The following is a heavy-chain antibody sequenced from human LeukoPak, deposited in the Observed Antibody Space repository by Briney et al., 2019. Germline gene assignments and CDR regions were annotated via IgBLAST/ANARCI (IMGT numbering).Heavy chain of an antibody. V-gene: IGHV3-20*01. CDR3: ARGSEEDSSSPGDY. D-gene: IGHD6-13*01. CDR1: GFTFYDYG. CDR2: INWNGCST. Sequence: GGSLRLSCAASGFTFYDYGMRGVRQAPGKGGEGVAGINWNGCSTGFADSVKGRFTISRDNAKNSLYLQMNSLRAEDTALYHCARGSEEDSSSPGDYWGQGTLVTVSS. J-gene: IGHJ4*02.